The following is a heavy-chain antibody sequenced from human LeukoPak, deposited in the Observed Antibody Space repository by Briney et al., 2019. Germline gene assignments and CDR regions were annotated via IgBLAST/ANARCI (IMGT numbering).Heavy chain of an antibody. CDR2: IYHSGST. J-gene: IGHJ5*02. Sequence: SETLSLTCTVSGGSISGYYWSWIRQPPGKGLEWIGYIYHSGSTYYNPSLKSRVTISVDRSKNQFSLKLSSVTAADTAVYYCARGGDFWSGYNNWFDPWGQGTLVTVSS. D-gene: IGHD3-3*01. CDR1: GGSISGYY. CDR3: ARGGDFWSGYNNWFDP. V-gene: IGHV4-30-2*01.